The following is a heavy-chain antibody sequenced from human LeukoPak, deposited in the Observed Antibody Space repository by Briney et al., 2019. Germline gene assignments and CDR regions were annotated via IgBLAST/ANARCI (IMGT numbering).Heavy chain of an antibody. J-gene: IGHJ4*02. V-gene: IGHV4-31*03. D-gene: IGHD4-23*01. CDR3: AREDYGGNSGD. CDR1: GGSIGSGGYY. CDR2: IYYSGST. Sequence: SETLSLTCTVSGGSIGSGGYYWSWIRQHPGKGLEWIGYIYYSGSTYYNPSLKSRVTISVDTSKNQFSLKLSSVTAADTAVYYCAREDYGGNSGDWGQGTLVAVSS.